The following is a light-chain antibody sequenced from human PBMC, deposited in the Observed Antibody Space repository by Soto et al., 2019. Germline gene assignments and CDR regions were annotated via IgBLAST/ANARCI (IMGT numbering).Light chain of an antibody. J-gene: IGKJ2*01. CDR2: VAF. CDR1: QTIDNN. Sequence: DIQMTQSPSSLSASVGDRVTITCRASQTIDNNLNWYQQKPGKAPRLLIYVAFSLQSGVPSRFSGSGSGTDFTLTISSLQPDDFATYFCQQCFSIPYTFGQGTILEIK. CDR3: QQCFSIPYT. V-gene: IGKV1-39*01.